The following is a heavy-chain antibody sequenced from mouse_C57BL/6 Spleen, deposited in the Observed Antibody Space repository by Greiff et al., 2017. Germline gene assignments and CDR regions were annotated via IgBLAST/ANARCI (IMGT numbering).Heavy chain of an antibody. Sequence: VQLQQSGPELVKPGASVKISCKASGYSFTGYYMNWVMQSPEKSLEWIGEINPSTGGTTYNQKFKAKATLTVDKSSSTAYMQLKSLTSEDAAVYYCARGGLPPFDYWGQGTTLTVSS. J-gene: IGHJ2*01. V-gene: IGHV1-42*01. CDR2: INPSTGGT. CDR3: ARGGLPPFDY. CDR1: GYSFTGYY. D-gene: IGHD2-4*01.